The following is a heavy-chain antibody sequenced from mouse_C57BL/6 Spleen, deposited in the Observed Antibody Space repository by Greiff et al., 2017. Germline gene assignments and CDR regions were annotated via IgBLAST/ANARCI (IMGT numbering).Heavy chain of an antibody. Sequence: VQLQQSGAELVKPGASVKLSCKASGYTFTSYWMQWVKQRPGQGLEWIGEIDPSDSYTNYNQKFKGKATLTVDTSSSTAYMRLSSLASEDSAVYYCARFGYQFAYWGQGTLVTVSA. J-gene: IGHJ3*01. CDR3: ARFGYQFAY. CDR2: IDPSDSYT. V-gene: IGHV1-50*01. CDR1: GYTFTSYW. D-gene: IGHD2-2*01.